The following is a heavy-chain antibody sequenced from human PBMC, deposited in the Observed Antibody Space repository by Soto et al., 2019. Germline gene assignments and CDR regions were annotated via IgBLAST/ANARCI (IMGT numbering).Heavy chain of an antibody. J-gene: IGHJ4*02. CDR1: GGSFSGYY. D-gene: IGHD3-9*01. V-gene: IGHV4-34*01. CDR2: INHSGST. Sequence: SETLSLTCAVYGGSFSGYYRSWIRQPPGKGLEWIGEINHSGSTNYNPSLKSRVTISVDTSKNQFSLKLSSVTAADSAVYFCARLEGLATISYYFDFWGPGALVTVS. CDR3: ARLEGLATISYYFDF.